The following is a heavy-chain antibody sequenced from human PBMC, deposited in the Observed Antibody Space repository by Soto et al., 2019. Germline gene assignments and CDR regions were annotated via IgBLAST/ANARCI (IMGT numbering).Heavy chain of an antibody. Sequence: ASVKVSCKASGYTFNFYGITWVRQAPGQGLEWMGWISGFNGNTNYAADLQGRVTMTTDTSTSTAYMELRGLRSDDTAVYYCARHILNYYDFWRGYYGFFDYWGQGTLVTVSS. D-gene: IGHD3-3*01. CDR1: GYTFNFYG. J-gene: IGHJ4*02. CDR2: ISGFNGNT. CDR3: ARHILNYYDFWRGYYGFFDY. V-gene: IGHV1-18*01.